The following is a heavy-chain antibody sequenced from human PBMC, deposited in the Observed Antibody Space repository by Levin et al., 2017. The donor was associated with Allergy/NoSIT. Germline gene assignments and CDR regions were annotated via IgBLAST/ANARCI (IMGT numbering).Heavy chain of an antibody. Sequence: SCNVSAGSISSSPYYWGWIRQPPGKGLEWIGIIYDSVSTYYNPSLNSRVSISVDTSKNQFSLKLTSLTAADTAVYYCATGPVGFDSWGQGILVTVSS. J-gene: IGHJ4*02. CDR3: ATGPVGFDS. CDR1: AGSISSSPYY. CDR2: IYDSVST. V-gene: IGHV4-39*01.